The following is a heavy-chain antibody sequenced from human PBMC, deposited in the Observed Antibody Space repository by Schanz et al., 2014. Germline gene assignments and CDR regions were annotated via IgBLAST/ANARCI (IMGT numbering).Heavy chain of an antibody. J-gene: IGHJ4*02. V-gene: IGHV1-46*03. CDR1: GYTFTSYD. CDR3: ARDGEAAAGCDY. Sequence: QVQLVQSGAEVKKPGVSVKVSCEASGYTFTSYDINWVRQAPGQGLEWMGLINPSGGSTSYAQKFQGRVTITRDTSTSTVYMELSSLRAEDTAVYYCARDGEAAAGCDYWGQGTLVTVSS. D-gene: IGHD6-13*01. CDR2: INPSGGST.